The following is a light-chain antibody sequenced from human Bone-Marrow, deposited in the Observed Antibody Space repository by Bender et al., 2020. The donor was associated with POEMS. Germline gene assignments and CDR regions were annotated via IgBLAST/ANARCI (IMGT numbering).Light chain of an antibody. CDR3: VAWDASLNGWV. Sequence: QSALTQPASVSGSPGQSITISCTGTTSDVGGYNFVSWYQQHPGKAPKLTIYDVSNRPSGVSDRFYGSKSGTSASLAITGLQSDDEAIYFCVAWDASLNGWVFGGGTKLTVL. CDR2: DVS. CDR1: TSDVGGYNF. J-gene: IGLJ3*02. V-gene: IGLV2-14*03.